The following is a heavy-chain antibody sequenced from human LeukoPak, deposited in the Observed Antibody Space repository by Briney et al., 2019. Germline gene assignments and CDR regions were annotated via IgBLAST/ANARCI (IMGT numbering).Heavy chain of an antibody. CDR3: AREVLGLPFVY. CDR2: ISAYNGNT. J-gene: IGHJ4*02. D-gene: IGHD3-16*01. CDR1: GYTFTSYG. Sequence: GASVNVSCKASGYTFTSYGISWVRQAPGQGLEWMGWISAYNGNTNYAQKLQGRVTMTTDTSTTTAYMELRSLRSDDTAVYYCAREVLGLPFVYWGQGTLVTVSS. V-gene: IGHV1-18*01.